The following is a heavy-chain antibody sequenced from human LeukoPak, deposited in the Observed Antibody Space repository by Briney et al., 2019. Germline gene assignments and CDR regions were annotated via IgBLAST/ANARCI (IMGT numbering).Heavy chain of an antibody. CDR3: ARAYSSSWYFWFDP. V-gene: IGHV4-59*12. Sequence: SETLSLTCTVSGGSISSYYWSWIRQPPGKGLEWIGYIYYSGSTNYNPSLTSRVTISVDTSKNQFSLKLSSVTAADTAVYYCARAYSSSWYFWFDPWGQGTLVTVSS. J-gene: IGHJ5*02. CDR2: IYYSGST. CDR1: GGSISSYY. D-gene: IGHD6-13*01.